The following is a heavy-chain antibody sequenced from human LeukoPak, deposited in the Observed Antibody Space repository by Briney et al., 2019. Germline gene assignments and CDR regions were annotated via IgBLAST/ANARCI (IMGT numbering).Heavy chain of an antibody. CDR3: ASPTLGYSGSYPPVLNY. Sequence: GGSLRLSCAASGFSFITYNMNWVRQAPGKGLEWVSSISSTSSYIYYADSVKGRFTISRDNAKNSLYLQMNSLRAEDTAVYYCASPTLGYSGSYPPVLNYWGQGTLVTVSS. CDR1: GFSFITYN. V-gene: IGHV3-21*01. CDR2: ISSTSSYI. D-gene: IGHD1-26*01. J-gene: IGHJ4*02.